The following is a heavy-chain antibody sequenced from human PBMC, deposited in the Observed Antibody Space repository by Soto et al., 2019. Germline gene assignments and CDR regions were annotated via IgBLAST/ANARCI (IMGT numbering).Heavy chain of an antibody. D-gene: IGHD3-3*01. Sequence: GGSLRLSCAASGFTFSSYLMSWVRQAPGKGLEWVANIKQDGSEKYYVDSVKGRFTISRDNAKNSLYLQMNSLRAEDTAVYYCARTLRFLEWFRYWYFDLWGRGTLVTVSS. CDR3: ARTLRFLEWFRYWYFDL. CDR1: GFTFSSYL. CDR2: IKQDGSEK. J-gene: IGHJ2*01. V-gene: IGHV3-7*03.